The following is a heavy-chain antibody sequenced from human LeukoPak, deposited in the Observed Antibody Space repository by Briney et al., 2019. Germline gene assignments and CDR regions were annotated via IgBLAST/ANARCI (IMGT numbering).Heavy chain of an antibody. CDR1: GFTFSSYG. CDR3: AKDLSIQPSPPDY. D-gene: IGHD5-18*01. CDR2: ISYDGSNK. Sequence: GGSLRLSCAASGFTFSSYGMHWVRHAPGKGLEGVAVISYDGSNKYYADSVKGRFTISRDNSKNTLYLQMNSLRAEDTAVYYCAKDLSIQPSPPDYWGQGTLVTVSS. J-gene: IGHJ4*02. V-gene: IGHV3-30*18.